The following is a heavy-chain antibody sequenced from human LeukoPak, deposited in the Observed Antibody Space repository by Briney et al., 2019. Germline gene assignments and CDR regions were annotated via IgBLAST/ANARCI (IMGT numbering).Heavy chain of an antibody. CDR1: GFTFSSYW. D-gene: IGHD3-22*01. CDR2: IKQDGSEK. V-gene: IGHV3-7*03. J-gene: IGHJ4*02. CDR3: AREGGDYDSSGYYQSADY. Sequence: GGSLRLSCAASGFTFSSYWRSWVRQAPGKGLEWVANIKQDGSEKYYVDSVKGRFTISRDNAKNSLYLQMNSLRAEDTAVYYCAREGGDYDSSGYYQSADYWGQGTLVTVSS.